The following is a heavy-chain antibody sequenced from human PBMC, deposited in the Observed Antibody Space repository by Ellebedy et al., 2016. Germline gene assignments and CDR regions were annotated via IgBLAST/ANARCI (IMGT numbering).Heavy chain of an antibody. CDR1: GFTFKTCA. Sequence: GESLKISXAASGFTFKTCAMSWVRQAPGEGLEWVSTLSGSGPKTYYADSVQGRFTISRDNSKSTLYLQMNSLRAEDTAVYYCAKHETDGDYYFDLWGRGTLVTVSS. J-gene: IGHJ2*01. CDR2: LSGSGPKT. D-gene: IGHD2-21*01. CDR3: AKHETDGDYYFDL. V-gene: IGHV3-23*01.